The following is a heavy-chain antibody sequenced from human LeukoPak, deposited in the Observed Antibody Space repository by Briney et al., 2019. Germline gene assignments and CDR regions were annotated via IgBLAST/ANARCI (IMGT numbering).Heavy chain of an antibody. CDR3: ARLTGATKVGWDAFDI. CDR1: GFTFSSYE. CDR2: IIGSGSTI. J-gene: IGHJ3*02. V-gene: IGHV3-48*03. D-gene: IGHD1-26*01. Sequence: GGSLRLSCAASGFTFSSYEMNWVGKAPGRGLGGVYYIIGSGSTIYYADSVKGRFTISRDNAKNSLYLQMNSLRAEDTAAYYCARLTGATKVGWDAFDIWGQGTMVTVSS.